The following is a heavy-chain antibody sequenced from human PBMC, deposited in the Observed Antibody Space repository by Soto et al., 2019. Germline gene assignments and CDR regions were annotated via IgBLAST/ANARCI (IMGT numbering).Heavy chain of an antibody. D-gene: IGHD4-17*01. Sequence: QVQLVQSGAEVKKPGASVKVSCKASGYTFTSYGISWVRQAPGQGLEWMGWISAYNGNTNYAQKLRGRVTMTTDTATNTAYMELRSLRSDETAVYYCARGRDDYGGKWADWYFDLWGRGTLVTVSS. V-gene: IGHV1-18*01. CDR1: GYTFTSYG. J-gene: IGHJ2*01. CDR2: ISAYNGNT. CDR3: ARGRDDYGGKWADWYFDL.